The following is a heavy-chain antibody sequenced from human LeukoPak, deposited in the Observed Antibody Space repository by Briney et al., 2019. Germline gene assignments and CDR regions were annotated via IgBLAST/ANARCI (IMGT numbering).Heavy chain of an antibody. D-gene: IGHD3-9*01. CDR3: AIDRDRRLFYYYGMDV. CDR2: IIPIFCTA. J-gene: IGHJ6*02. CDR1: GGTFSSYA. V-gene: IGHV1-69*13. Sequence: GASVKVSCKASGGTFSSYAISWVRQAPGQGLEWMGGIIPIFCTANYAQKFQGRVTITADESTSTAYMELSSLRSEDTAVYYCAIDRDRRLFYYYGMDVWGQGTTVTVSS.